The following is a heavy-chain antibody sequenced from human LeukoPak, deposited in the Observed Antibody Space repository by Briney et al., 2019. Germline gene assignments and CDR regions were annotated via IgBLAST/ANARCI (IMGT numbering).Heavy chain of an antibody. CDR1: GGSFSGYY. J-gene: IGHJ4*02. V-gene: IGHV4-34*01. CDR3: ARTPPYCSSTSCRDY. D-gene: IGHD2-2*01. CDR2: INHSGST. Sequence: SETLSLXCAVYGGSFSGYYWSWIRRPPGKGLESIGEINHSGSTYYNPSLKSRVTISVDTSKNQFSLKLSSVTAADTAVYYCARTPPYCSSTSCRDYWGQGTLVTVSS.